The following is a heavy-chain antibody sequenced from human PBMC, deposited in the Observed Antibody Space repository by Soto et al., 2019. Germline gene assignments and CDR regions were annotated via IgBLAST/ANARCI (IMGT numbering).Heavy chain of an antibody. V-gene: IGHV4-34*01. D-gene: IGHD3-22*01. Sequence: PTETLSLTCAVYGGSFSGYYWSWIRQPPGKGLEWIGEINHSGSTNYNPSLKSRVTISVDTSKNQFSLKLSSVTAADTAVYYCARGAYYYDSSGYSGFDYWGQGTLVTVSS. CDR1: GGSFSGYY. CDR2: INHSGST. J-gene: IGHJ4*02. CDR3: ARGAYYYDSSGYSGFDY.